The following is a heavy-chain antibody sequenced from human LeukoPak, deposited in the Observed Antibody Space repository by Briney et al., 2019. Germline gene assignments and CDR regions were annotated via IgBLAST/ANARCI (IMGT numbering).Heavy chain of an antibody. Sequence: SETLSLTCTVSGGSMSSYYWSWIRQPPGKGLEWIGYIYYSGSTNYNPSLKSRVAISVDTSKNQFSLKLSSVTAADTAVYYCARYGQKGSSSLFDYWGQGTLVTVSS. CDR3: ARYGQKGSSSLFDY. CDR1: GGSMSSYY. J-gene: IGHJ4*02. D-gene: IGHD6-6*01. V-gene: IGHV4-59*01. CDR2: IYYSGST.